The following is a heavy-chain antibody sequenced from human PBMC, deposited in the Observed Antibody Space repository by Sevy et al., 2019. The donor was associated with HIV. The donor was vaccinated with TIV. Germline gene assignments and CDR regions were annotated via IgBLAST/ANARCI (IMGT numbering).Heavy chain of an antibody. V-gene: IGHV1-18*01. CDR2: INVRSGHT. CDR3: TRDWDYKIEY. D-gene: IGHD1-7*01. J-gene: IGHJ4*02. CDR1: GYTFTDYG. Sequence: ASVKVSCKASGYTFTDYGISWVRQAPGQGFEWMGWINVRSGHTNYPQKFRGRVTITTDTSTTTAYMELRSLRPDDTAVYYCTRDWDYKIEYWGQGTLVTVSS.